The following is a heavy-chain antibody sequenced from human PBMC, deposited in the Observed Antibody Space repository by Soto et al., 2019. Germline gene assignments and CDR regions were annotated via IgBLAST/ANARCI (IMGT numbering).Heavy chain of an antibody. CDR1: GYTFSDYF. V-gene: IGHV1-2*02. J-gene: IGHJ6*02. Sequence: GASVKVSCKASGYTFSDYFMQWLRQAPGQGLEWVAWINPKTAATNYAKKFQGRVTVTSDTSFSTAYLELTRLRPDDTALYYCARIKWGPDYYSGMDVWGQGTAVTVSS. D-gene: IGHD1-26*01. CDR2: INPKTAAT. CDR3: ARIKWGPDYYSGMDV.